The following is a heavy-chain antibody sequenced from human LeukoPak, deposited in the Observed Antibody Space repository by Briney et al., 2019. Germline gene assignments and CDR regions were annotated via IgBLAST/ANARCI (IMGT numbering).Heavy chain of an antibody. Sequence: SGPTLLHPTQTLTLTCTFSGFSLRTSGMRGSWIRQPPVKALEWLSLIDWHEDKFYSTSLKTRLTISKDTSKNQVVLTMTNMDPVDTATYYCARTNYGSGSYYTPYYFDYWGQGTLVTVSS. CDR1: GFSLRTSGMR. D-gene: IGHD3-10*01. V-gene: IGHV2-70*04. CDR2: IDWHEDK. CDR3: ARTNYGSGSYYTPYYFDY. J-gene: IGHJ4*02.